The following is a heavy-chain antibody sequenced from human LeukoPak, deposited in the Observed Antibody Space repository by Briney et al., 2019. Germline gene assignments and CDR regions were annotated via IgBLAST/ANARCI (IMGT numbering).Heavy chain of an antibody. V-gene: IGHV1-8*01. CDR3: AGGTVVRGVIDY. D-gene: IGHD3-10*01. Sequence: ASVNVSCKASGSFTSYDINWVRQATEQGLEWMGWMNPNSGNTGYAQKFQGRVTMTRNTSISTAYMELSSLRSEDTAVYYCAGGTVVRGVIDYWGQGTLVTVSS. CDR1: GSFTSYD. J-gene: IGHJ4*02. CDR2: MNPNSGNT.